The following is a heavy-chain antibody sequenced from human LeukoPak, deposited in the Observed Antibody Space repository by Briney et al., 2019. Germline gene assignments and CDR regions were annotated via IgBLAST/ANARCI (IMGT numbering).Heavy chain of an antibody. Sequence: SETLSLTCAVHGGSFSGYYWSWIRQPPGKGLEWIGYIYYSGSTNYNPSLKSRVTISVDTSKNQFSLKLSSVTAADTAVYYCARDARDYYDSSGYSYYFDYWGQGTLVTVSS. CDR2: IYYSGST. CDR1: GGSFSGYY. CDR3: ARDARDYYDSSGYSYYFDY. V-gene: IGHV4-59*01. J-gene: IGHJ4*02. D-gene: IGHD3-22*01.